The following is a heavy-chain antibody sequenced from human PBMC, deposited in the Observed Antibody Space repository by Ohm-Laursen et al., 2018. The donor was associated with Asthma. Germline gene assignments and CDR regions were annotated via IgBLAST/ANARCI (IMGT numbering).Heavy chain of an antibody. CDR3: ARDLGRYNGD. V-gene: IGHV3-30-3*01. Sequence: SLRLSCTASGFTFRSYAMHWVRQAPGKGLEWVAVGGSYYDGGLKYYADSVKGRFTISRDNSKNTLYLQMNSLRAEDTAVYYCARDLGRYNGDWGQGTLVTVSS. CDR2: GGSYYDGGLK. CDR1: GFTFRSYA. D-gene: IGHD3-16*02. J-gene: IGHJ4*02.